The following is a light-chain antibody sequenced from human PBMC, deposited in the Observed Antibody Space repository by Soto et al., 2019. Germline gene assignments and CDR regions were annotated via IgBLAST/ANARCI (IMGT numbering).Light chain of an antibody. J-gene: IGKJ2*01. CDR3: MQALQTSYT. CDR2: LGS. Sequence: DIVMTQCPLSLPVTPGEPASISCRSSQSLLHSNGYNYLDWYLQKPGQSPQLLIYLGSNRASGVPDRFSGSGSGTDFTLKISRVEAEDVGVYYCMQALQTSYTFGQGTKLEIK. CDR1: QSLLHSNGYNY. V-gene: IGKV2-28*01.